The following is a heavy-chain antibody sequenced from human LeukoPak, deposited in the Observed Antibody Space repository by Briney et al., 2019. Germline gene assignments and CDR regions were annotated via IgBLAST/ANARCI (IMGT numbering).Heavy chain of an antibody. CDR1: GGSFSGYY. Sequence: SETLSLTCAVYGGSFSGYYWSWIRQPPGKGLEWIGEINHSGSTNYNPSLKSRVTISVDTSKNQFSLKLSSVTAADTAVYYCARGSRGGYCSSTSCYSAPRGYYYYGMDVWGQGTTVTVSS. D-gene: IGHD2-2*01. J-gene: IGHJ6*02. V-gene: IGHV4-34*01. CDR2: INHSGST. CDR3: ARGSRGGYCSSTSCYSAPRGYYYYGMDV.